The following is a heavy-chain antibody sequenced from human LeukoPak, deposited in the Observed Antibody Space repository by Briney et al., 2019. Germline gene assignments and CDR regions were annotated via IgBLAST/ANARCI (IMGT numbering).Heavy chain of an antibody. CDR2: IRSKANSYAT. CDR1: GFTLSTYY. CDR3: TRQYDSSGYYYEEDY. D-gene: IGHD3-22*01. J-gene: IGHJ4*02. V-gene: IGHV3-73*01. Sequence: PGESLRLSCAASGFTLSTYYMNWVRQASGKGLEWVGRIRSKANSYATAYAASVKGRFTISRDDSKNTAYLQMNSLKTEDTAVYYCTRQYDSSGYYYEEDYWGQGTLVTVSS.